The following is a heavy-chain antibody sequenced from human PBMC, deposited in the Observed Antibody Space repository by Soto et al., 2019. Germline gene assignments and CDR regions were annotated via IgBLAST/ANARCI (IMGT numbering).Heavy chain of an antibody. CDR3: ARDRPAYYDSSGYSIDY. CDR2: IIPIFGTA. Sequence: QVQLVQSGAEVKKPGSSVNVSCKASGGTFSSYAISWVRQAPGQGLEWMGGIIPIFGTANYAQKYQGRVTITADESTSTAYMELSSLRSADTAVYYCARDRPAYYDSSGYSIDYWGQGTLVTVSS. CDR1: GGTFSSYA. V-gene: IGHV1-69*01. J-gene: IGHJ4*02. D-gene: IGHD3-22*01.